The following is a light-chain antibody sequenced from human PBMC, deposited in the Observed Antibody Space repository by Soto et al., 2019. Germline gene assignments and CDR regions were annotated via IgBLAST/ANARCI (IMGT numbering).Light chain of an antibody. J-gene: IGKJ3*01. CDR2: EVS. CDR1: QSLLNSDGKTY. CDR3: MQSIQLPIT. V-gene: IGKV2D-29*01. Sequence: DIVITQTPLSLSVTPGQPASISCTSSQSLLNSDGKTYLYWYLQKPGQPPQLMMSEVSNRFSGVPDRVSGSGSWTDFKLKNSRVEAKDVGDAYGMQSIQLPITFGTGTKVDSK.